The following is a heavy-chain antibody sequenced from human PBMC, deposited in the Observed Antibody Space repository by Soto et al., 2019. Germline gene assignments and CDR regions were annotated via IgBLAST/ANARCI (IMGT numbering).Heavy chain of an antibody. CDR2: IYVGDSET. CDR3: ARHGAFGWGPNYYGMDV. CDR1: GYSFTNYW. Sequence: GESLKISCKGSGYSFTNYWIGWVRQMPGKGLEWVGVIYVGDSETIYSPSFQGHVTISADKSIITAYLQWSSLKASDTPMYYCARHGAFGWGPNYYGMDVWRQGTKVTVSS. D-gene: IGHD3-9*01. J-gene: IGHJ6*02. V-gene: IGHV5-51*01.